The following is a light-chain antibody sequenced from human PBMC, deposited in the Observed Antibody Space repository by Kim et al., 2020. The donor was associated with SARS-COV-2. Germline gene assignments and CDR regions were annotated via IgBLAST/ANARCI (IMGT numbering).Light chain of an antibody. CDR2: GAS. Sequence: VSPEESAPLSSGGSQSITRNLAWYQQKPGQAPRLLMYGASTRATGIPARFSGSGSGTEFTLTISSLQSEDFAVYYCQQYANWPPYTFGQGTKLEI. CDR3: QQYANWPPYT. J-gene: IGKJ2*01. CDR1: QSITRN. V-gene: IGKV3-15*01.